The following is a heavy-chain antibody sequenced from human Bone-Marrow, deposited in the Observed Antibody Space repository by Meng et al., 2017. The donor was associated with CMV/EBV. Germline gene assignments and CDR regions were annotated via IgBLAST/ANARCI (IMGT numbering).Heavy chain of an antibody. V-gene: IGHV4-59*01. D-gene: IGHD2-2*01. Sequence: SETLSLTCTVSGGSTSSYYWSWIRQPLGKGLEWIGYIYYSGSTNYNPSLKSRVTMSVDTSKNQFSLNLSSVTAADTAVYYCARAFCRSASCYAFDIWGQGTMVTVSS. CDR3: ARAFCRSASCYAFDI. CDR2: IYYSGST. CDR1: GGSTSSYY. J-gene: IGHJ3*02.